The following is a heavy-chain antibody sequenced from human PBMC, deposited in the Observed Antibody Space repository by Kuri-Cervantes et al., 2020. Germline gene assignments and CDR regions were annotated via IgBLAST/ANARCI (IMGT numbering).Heavy chain of an antibody. V-gene: IGHV3-30*07. CDR1: GFTFSSYA. D-gene: IGHD6-19*01. Sequence: GESLKISCAASGFTFSSYAMHWVRQAPGKGLEWVAVISYDVTNKYYADSVKGRFTISRDNSKNTLYLQMNSLRAEDTAVYYCARGFHRQWLTYFDYWGQGTLVTVSS. CDR2: ISYDVTNK. CDR3: ARGFHRQWLTYFDY. J-gene: IGHJ4*02.